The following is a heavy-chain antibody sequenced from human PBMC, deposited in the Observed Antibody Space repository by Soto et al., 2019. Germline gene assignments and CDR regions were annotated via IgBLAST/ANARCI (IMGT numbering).Heavy chain of an antibody. J-gene: IGHJ6*02. CDR1: GGSISSYY. CDR3: ARADYGDLDSDYYYYGMDV. V-gene: IGHV4-4*07. CDR2: IYTSGST. D-gene: IGHD4-17*01. Sequence: SETLSLTCTVSGGSISSYYWSWIRQPAGKGLEWIGRIYTSGSTNYNPSLKSRVTMSVDTSKNQFSLKLSSVTTADTAVYYCARADYGDLDSDYYYYGMDVWGQGTTVTVSS.